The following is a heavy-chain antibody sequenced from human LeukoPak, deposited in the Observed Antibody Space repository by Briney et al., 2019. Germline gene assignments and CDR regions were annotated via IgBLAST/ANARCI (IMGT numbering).Heavy chain of an antibody. CDR1: GGSFSGYY. Sequence: PSETLSLTCAVYGGSFSGYYWSWIRQPPGKGLEWIGEINHSGSTNYNPPLKSRVTISVDTSKNQFSLKLSSVTAADTAVYYCARDVLELGSFYFDYWGQGTLVTVSS. CDR2: INHSGST. CDR3: ARDVLELGSFYFDY. V-gene: IGHV4-34*01. J-gene: IGHJ4*02. D-gene: IGHD1-7*01.